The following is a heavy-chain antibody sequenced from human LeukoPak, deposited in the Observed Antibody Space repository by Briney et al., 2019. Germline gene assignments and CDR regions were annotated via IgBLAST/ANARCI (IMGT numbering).Heavy chain of an antibody. CDR1: GYTFTGYY. Sequence: ASVKVSCKASGYTFTGYYMHWVRQAPGQGLEWMGWINPNSGGTNYAQKFQGRVTMTRDTSISTAYMELSRLRSDDTAVYYCARAVFYYDSSGGIDYWGQGTLVTVSS. J-gene: IGHJ4*02. CDR2: INPNSGGT. CDR3: ARAVFYYDSSGGIDY. D-gene: IGHD3-22*01. V-gene: IGHV1-2*02.